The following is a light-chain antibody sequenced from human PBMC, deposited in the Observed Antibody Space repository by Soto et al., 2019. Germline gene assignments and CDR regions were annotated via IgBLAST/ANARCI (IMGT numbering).Light chain of an antibody. CDR2: DNN. Sequence: QSVLTQPPSASGTPGQRVTISCSGSSSNIGINAVNWYQQLPGTAPKLLMYDNNQRPSGVTDRVSGSKSGTSASLAISGLQSDDEADYYCASWDDSLNGLLFGTGTKLTVL. CDR1: SSNIGINA. J-gene: IGLJ1*01. CDR3: ASWDDSLNGLL. V-gene: IGLV1-44*01.